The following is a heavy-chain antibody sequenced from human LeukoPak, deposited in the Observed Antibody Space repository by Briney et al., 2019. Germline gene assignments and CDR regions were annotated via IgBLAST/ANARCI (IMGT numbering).Heavy chain of an antibody. CDR2: IDTAGDR. D-gene: IGHD2/OR15-2a*01. CDR3: ARGGSLYGASYSCYLDV. Sequence: GAPRLSCAASGVTFRNYDMHWGLHASGEGLEWVSSIDTAGDRTYPVSVKGRFTISRENAQNSLFLQMNNLRAEDAAVYYCARGGSLYGASYSCYLDVCGKGTRVTVSS. J-gene: IGHJ6*03. CDR1: GVTFRNYD. V-gene: IGHV3-13*01.